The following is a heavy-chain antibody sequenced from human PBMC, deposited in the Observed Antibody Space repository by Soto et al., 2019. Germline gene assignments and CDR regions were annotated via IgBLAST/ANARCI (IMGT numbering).Heavy chain of an antibody. Sequence: ASVKVSCKASGGTFSSYAISWVLQAPGQGLKRMGGIIPIFGTANYAQKFQGRVTITADESTSTAYMELSSLRSEDTAVYYCAIGYYCSGGSCYPSTPDHCYGMDVWGRGTTVTVSS. J-gene: IGHJ6*02. D-gene: IGHD2-15*01. V-gene: IGHV1-69*13. CDR1: GGTFSSYA. CDR2: IIPIFGTA. CDR3: AIGYYCSGGSCYPSTPDHCYGMDV.